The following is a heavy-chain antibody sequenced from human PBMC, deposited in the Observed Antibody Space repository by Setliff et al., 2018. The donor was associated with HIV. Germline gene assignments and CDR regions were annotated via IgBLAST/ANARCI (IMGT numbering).Heavy chain of an antibody. CDR3: ARGSSTVYNYYMDV. D-gene: IGHD1-26*01. J-gene: IGHJ6*03. CDR1: GGSISSGGYF. Sequence: SETLSLTCTVSGGSISSGGYFWSWIRQCPEKGLEWIGYIYYSGSTYYNPSLRSRITISVDSSKNQFSLKLSSVTAADTAVYYCARGSSTVYNYYMDVWGKGTTVTVSS. V-gene: IGHV4-31*03. CDR2: IYYSGST.